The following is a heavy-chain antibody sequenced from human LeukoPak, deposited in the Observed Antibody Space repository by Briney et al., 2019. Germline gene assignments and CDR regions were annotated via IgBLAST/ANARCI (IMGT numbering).Heavy chain of an antibody. D-gene: IGHD3-10*01. CDR3: ARDANYYGSGSYLDY. CDR1: GYTFTDYY. CDR2: INPNSGGT. Sequence: GASVKVSCKASGYTFTDYYIHWVRQAPGQGLEWMGWINPNSGGTNYAQKFQGRVTMTRDTSMSTAYMELSRLRSDDTAVYYCARDANYYGSGSYLDYWGQGILVTVSS. V-gene: IGHV1-2*02. J-gene: IGHJ4*02.